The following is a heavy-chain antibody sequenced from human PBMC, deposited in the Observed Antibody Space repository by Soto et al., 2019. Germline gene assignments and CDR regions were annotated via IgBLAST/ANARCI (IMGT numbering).Heavy chain of an antibody. J-gene: IGHJ6*02. V-gene: IGHV1-69*01. CDR3: GRDMVTFGGDNPDYYYYGMDV. D-gene: IGHD3-16*01. CDR1: GGTFSSYA. Sequence: QVQLVQSGAEVKKPGSSVKVSCKASGGTFSSYAISWVRQAPGQGLEWMGGIIPIFGTANYAQKFQGRVTINADETKRTAYMELNRLGSEDTAVYYCGRDMVTFGGDNPDYYYYGMDVWGQGTTVTVSS. CDR2: IIPIFGTA.